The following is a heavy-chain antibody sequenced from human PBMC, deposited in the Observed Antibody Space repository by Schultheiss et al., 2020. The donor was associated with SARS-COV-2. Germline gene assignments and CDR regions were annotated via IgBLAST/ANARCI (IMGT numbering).Heavy chain of an antibody. Sequence: SETLSLTCAVYGGSISSYYWSWIRQPPGKGLEWIGYIYYSGSTNYNPSPKSRVTISVDTSKNQFSLKLSSVTAADTAVYYCARDTSLYGMDVWGQGTTVTVSS. J-gene: IGHJ6*02. V-gene: IGHV4-59*01. CDR2: IYYSGST. CDR1: GGSISSYY. D-gene: IGHD3-3*01. CDR3: ARDTSLYGMDV.